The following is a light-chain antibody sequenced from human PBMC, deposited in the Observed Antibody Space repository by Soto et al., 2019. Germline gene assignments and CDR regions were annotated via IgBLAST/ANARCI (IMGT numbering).Light chain of an antibody. V-gene: IGKV1-27*01. CDR2: AAS. Sequence: DIQMTQSPSSLSGSVGARVNITCRASPGISSYLAWYQQKPGKVPKLLIYAASTLQSGVPSRFSGSGSGTDFTLTISSLQPEDVATYYCQKYNSAPLTFGGGTKLDIK. CDR1: PGISSY. J-gene: IGKJ4*01. CDR3: QKYNSAPLT.